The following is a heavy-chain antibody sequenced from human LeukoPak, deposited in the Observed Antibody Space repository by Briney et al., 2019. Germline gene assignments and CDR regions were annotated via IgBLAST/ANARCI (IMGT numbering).Heavy chain of an antibody. CDR1: GFTFSNYA. D-gene: IGHD3-22*01. J-gene: IGHJ4*02. V-gene: IGHV3-21*01. CDR3: ARRGYYDSSGYDC. Sequence: PGGSLRLSCAASGFTFSNYAMNWVRQAPGKGLEWVSSISASSTDIYYADSVKGRFTIFRDNAKNSLYLQINSLRAEDTAIYYCARRGYYDSSGYDCWGQGTLVTVSS. CDR2: ISASSTDI.